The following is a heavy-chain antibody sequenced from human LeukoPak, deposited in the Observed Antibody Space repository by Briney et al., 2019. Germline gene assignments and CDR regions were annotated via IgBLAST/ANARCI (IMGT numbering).Heavy chain of an antibody. CDR1: GFRFSDFT. D-gene: IGHD3-16*01. CDR2: IGGRGTST. J-gene: IGHJ5*02. Sequence: PGGSLRLSCAASGFRFSDFTMTWVRQAPGKGPEWVSAIGGRGTSTYYADSLEGRFTISRDNSKDMLYLQMNSLKVEDTATYYCGKEGGAWGQGTKVTVSS. CDR3: GKEGGA. V-gene: IGHV3-23*01.